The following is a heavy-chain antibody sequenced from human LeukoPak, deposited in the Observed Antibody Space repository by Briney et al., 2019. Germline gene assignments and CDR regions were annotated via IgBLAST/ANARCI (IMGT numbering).Heavy chain of an antibody. Sequence: GGSLRLSCAASGFAFSNYWMTWVRQAPGKGLEWVANIKQDGSDKYYVDSVKGRFGISRDNAKNSLYLQMNSLRAEDTAMYYCARVPGDSGYFDYWGQGILVTVSS. J-gene: IGHJ4*02. CDR1: GFAFSNYW. D-gene: IGHD3-22*01. V-gene: IGHV3-7*03. CDR3: ARVPGDSGYFDY. CDR2: IKQDGSDK.